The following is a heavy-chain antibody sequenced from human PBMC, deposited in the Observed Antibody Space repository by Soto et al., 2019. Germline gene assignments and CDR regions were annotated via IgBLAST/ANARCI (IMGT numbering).Heavy chain of an antibody. V-gene: IGHV4-59*01. CDR2: IYYSGST. J-gene: IGHJ5*02. CDR1: GGSISSYY. CDR3: ASSAPYYDFWSGYYNLNWFDP. Sequence: PSETLSLTCTVSGGSISSYYWSWIRQPPGKGLEWIGYIYYSGSTNYNPSLKSRVTIAVDTSKNQFSLKLSSVTAADTAVYYCASSAPYYDFWSGYYNLNWFDPWGQGTLVTVSS. D-gene: IGHD3-3*01.